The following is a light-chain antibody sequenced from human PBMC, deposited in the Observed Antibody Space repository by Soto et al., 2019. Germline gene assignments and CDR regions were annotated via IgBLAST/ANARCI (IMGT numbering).Light chain of an antibody. CDR3: QQRSNWLFT. CDR2: DAS. Sequence: EIVLTQSPATLSLSPGERATLSCRASQRVSSYLAWYQQKPGQAPRLLIYDASNRATGIPARFSGSGSGTGFTLTISCLEPQDFADYYCQQRSNWLFTFGPGTKVDIK. J-gene: IGKJ3*01. V-gene: IGKV3-11*01. CDR1: QRVSSY.